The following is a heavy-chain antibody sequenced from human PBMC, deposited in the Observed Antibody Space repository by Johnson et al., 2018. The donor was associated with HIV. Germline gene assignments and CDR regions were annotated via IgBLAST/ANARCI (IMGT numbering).Heavy chain of an antibody. J-gene: IGHJ3*02. D-gene: IGHD6-19*01. CDR2: IRGRGGST. Sequence: VQLVESGGGLIQPGGSLRLSCEASGFTFSSYAMNWVRQAPGKGLEWVSAIRGRGGSTYYADSVKGRFTISRDNSKNTLYLQMNSLRPEDTALYYCAKDRSTGWYPAFDICGQGTMVTVSS. V-gene: IGHV3-23*04. CDR3: AKDRSTGWYPAFDI. CDR1: GFTFSSYA.